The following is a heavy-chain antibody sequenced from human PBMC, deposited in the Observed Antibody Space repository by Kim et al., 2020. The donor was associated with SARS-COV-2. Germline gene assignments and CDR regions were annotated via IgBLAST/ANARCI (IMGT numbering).Heavy chain of an antibody. V-gene: IGHV4-59*13. J-gene: IGHJ3*02. CDR3: ARDLTVGGLNDAFDI. Sequence: SETLSLTCTVSGGSISSYYWSWIRQPPGKGLEWIGYIYYSGSTNYNPSLKSRVTISVDTSKNQFSLKLSSVTAADTAVYYCARDLTVGGLNDAFDIWGQGTMVTVSS. CDR2: IYYSGST. CDR1: GGSISSYY. D-gene: IGHD1-26*01.